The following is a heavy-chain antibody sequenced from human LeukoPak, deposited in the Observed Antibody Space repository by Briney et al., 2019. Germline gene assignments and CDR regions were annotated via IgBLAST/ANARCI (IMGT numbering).Heavy chain of an antibody. Sequence: GGSLRLSCAASGFTFSNSEFNWVRQAPGKGLEWISYINFRGNTFYYADSVMGRFTISRDNAKNSLYLQMNSLRAEDTAVYFCAREQYCSGGNCYSAFDLWGQGTMVTVSS. CDR2: INFRGNTF. CDR1: GFTFSNSE. V-gene: IGHV3-48*03. D-gene: IGHD2-15*01. CDR3: AREQYCSGGNCYSAFDL. J-gene: IGHJ3*01.